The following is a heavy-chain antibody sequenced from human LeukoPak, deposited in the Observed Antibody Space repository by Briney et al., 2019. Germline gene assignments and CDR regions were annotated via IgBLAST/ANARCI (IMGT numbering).Heavy chain of an antibody. V-gene: IGHV3-7*01. Sequence: GGSLRLSCAASGFTFSSYSMSWVRQAPGKGLEWVANIKQDGSEKYYVDSVKGRFTISRDNAKNSLYLQMNSLRAEDTAVYYCARNWNDQIDYWGQGTLVTVSS. J-gene: IGHJ4*02. CDR1: GFTFSSYS. CDR2: IKQDGSEK. D-gene: IGHD1-1*01. CDR3: ARNWNDQIDY.